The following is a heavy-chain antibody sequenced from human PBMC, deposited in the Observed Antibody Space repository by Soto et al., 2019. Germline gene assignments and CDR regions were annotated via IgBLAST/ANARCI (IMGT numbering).Heavy chain of an antibody. D-gene: IGHD6-6*01. Sequence: QVQLQESGPGLVKPSQTLFLTCTVSGGSISSGGYYWSWIRQHPGKGLEWIGYIYYSGSTYYNPSLKSRVTISVDTSKNQFALKLSSVTAADTAVYYCAREGDEYSSSPGGYWGQGTLVTVSS. CDR2: IYYSGST. V-gene: IGHV4-31*03. CDR1: GGSISSGGYY. J-gene: IGHJ4*02. CDR3: AREGDEYSSSPGGY.